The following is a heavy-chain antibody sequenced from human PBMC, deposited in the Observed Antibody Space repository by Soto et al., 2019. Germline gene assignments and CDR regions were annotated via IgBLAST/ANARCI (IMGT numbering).Heavy chain of an antibody. CDR1: GYNFSAYY. CDR2: LNPRNGQT. Sequence: QVQLVQSGAEVKKPGASVKVSCQTSGYNFSAYYFNWVRQAAGQGPEWMGWLNPRNGQTGYVQKFRGRVTMTRDTSIATVYLELSRLTSEDTAIYFCAREADTSMVDYWGQGTLVTVSS. CDR3: AREADTSMVDY. V-gene: IGHV1-8*01. J-gene: IGHJ4*02. D-gene: IGHD5-18*01.